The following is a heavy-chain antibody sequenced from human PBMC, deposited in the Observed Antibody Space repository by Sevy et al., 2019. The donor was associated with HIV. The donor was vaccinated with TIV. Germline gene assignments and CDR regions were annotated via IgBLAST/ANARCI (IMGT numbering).Heavy chain of an antibody. CDR1: GFTFSSYA. V-gene: IGHV3-23*01. J-gene: IGHJ4*02. D-gene: IGHD5-12*01. CDR2: ISGSGGTT. Sequence: GGSLGLPCEASGFTFSSYAMTWVRQAPGRGLGGASIISGSGGTTYYAESVKGRFTISRDNSKNTLYLQMNSLRAEDTAVYYCAKRYSGNNPFDFWGQGTLVTVSS. CDR3: AKRYSGNNPFDF.